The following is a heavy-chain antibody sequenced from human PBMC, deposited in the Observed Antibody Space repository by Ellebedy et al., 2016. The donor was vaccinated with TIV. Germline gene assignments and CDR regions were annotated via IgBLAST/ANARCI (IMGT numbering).Heavy chain of an antibody. CDR2: ISGFGGRT. D-gene: IGHD1-26*01. V-gene: IGHV3-23*01. J-gene: IGHJ4*02. CDR1: GFTFSSYA. Sequence: GESLKISCAASGFTFSSYAMSWVRQAPGKGLAWVSAISGFGGRTYYADSVKGRFTISRDNSKNTLYLQMNSLRAEDTAVNYSAKDRSDNRHYYPDYWGQGTLVTVSS. CDR3: AKDRSDNRHYYPDY.